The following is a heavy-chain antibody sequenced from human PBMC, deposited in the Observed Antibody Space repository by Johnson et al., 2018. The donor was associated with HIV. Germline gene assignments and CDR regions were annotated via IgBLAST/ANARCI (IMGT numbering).Heavy chain of an antibody. Sequence: QVQLVESGGGVVQPGRSLRLSCAASGFSFSSYGMHWVRQAPGKGLEWVAVISYDGSNKYYADSVKGRFTISRDNSKNMLYLQMNSLRAEDTAVYYCAREGSGIAGGGAFDIWGQGTMVTVSS. CDR2: ISYDGSNK. CDR3: AREGSGIAGGGAFDI. V-gene: IGHV3-30*03. J-gene: IGHJ3*02. D-gene: IGHD1-26*01. CDR1: GFSFSSYG.